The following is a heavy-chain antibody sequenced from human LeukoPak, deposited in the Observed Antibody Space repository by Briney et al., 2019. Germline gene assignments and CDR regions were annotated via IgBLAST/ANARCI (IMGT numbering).Heavy chain of an antibody. CDR1: GFTASSNY. J-gene: IGHJ6*02. CDR3: AREGNTYGYGMDV. CDR2: IYSGGNT. D-gene: IGHD5-18*01. V-gene: IGHV3-66*01. Sequence: GGSLRLSCAASGFTASSNYMSWVRQAPGKGLEWVSVIYSGGNTYYADSVRGRFTISRDNSRNTLYLQMNSLRAEDTAVYYCAREGNTYGYGMDVWGQGTTVTVSS.